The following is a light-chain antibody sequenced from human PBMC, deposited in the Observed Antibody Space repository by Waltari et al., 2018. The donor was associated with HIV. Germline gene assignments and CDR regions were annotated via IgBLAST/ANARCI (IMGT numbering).Light chain of an antibody. V-gene: IGLV2-14*01. J-gene: IGLJ3*02. CDR2: GVS. CDR3: SSYTTSSTLGM. Sequence: QSALTQPASVSGSPGQSITISCTGTSSHVGGCNYVSWYQHPPGKAPKLMIYGVSNRPSGVSNRFSGSKSGNTASLTISGLQAEDEADYYCSSYTTSSTLGMFGGGTKLTVL. CDR1: SSHVGGCNY.